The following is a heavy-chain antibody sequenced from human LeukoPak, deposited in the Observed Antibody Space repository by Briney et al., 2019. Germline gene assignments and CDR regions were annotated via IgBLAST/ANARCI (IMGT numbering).Heavy chain of an antibody. V-gene: IGHV1-69*13. CDR1: GYTFTSYG. CDR3: ARDVYCGGDCYWPYGMDV. D-gene: IGHD2-21*02. CDR2: IIPIFGTA. Sequence: GASVKVSCKASGYTFTSYGISWVRQAPGQGLEWMGGIIPIFGTANYAQKFRGRVTITADESTSTAYMELSSLRSEDTAVYYCARDVYCGGDCYWPYGMDVWGQGTTVTVSS. J-gene: IGHJ6*02.